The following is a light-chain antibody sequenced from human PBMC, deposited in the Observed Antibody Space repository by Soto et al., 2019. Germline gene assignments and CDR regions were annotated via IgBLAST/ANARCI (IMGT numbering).Light chain of an antibody. CDR1: HSFSSSY. CDR2: GAS. Sequence: IVLTQSPGTLSFSPGERATLSCRASHSFSSSYLAWYQQKPGQAPRLLIYGASIRATGIPGRFSGSGSGTDFTLTISRLEPEDFAVYYCQQYGGPVGQGTKVDSK. J-gene: IGKJ2*01. CDR3: QQYGGP. V-gene: IGKV3-20*01.